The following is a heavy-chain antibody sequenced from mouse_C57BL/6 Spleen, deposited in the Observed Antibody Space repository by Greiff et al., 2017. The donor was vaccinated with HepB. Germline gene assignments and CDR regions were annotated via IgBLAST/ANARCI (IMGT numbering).Heavy chain of an antibody. D-gene: IGHD2-2*01. J-gene: IGHJ1*03. Sequence: EVTLVESGGGLVKPGGSLKLSCAASGFTFSSYAMSWVRQTPEKRLEWVATISDGGSSTYYPDNVKGRFTITRDNAKNNLYLQMSHLKSEDTAMYYCGRDGDDRYFDVWGTGTTVTVSS. CDR2: ISDGGSST. CDR3: GRDGDDRYFDV. CDR1: GFTFSSYA. V-gene: IGHV5-4*01.